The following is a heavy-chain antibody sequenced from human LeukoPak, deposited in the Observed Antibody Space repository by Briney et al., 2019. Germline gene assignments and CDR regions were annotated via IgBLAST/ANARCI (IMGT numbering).Heavy chain of an antibody. CDR1: GGSISSSSYY. CDR3: ASDRIEVDAFDI. Sequence: PSETLSLTCTVSGGSISSSSYYWGWIRQPPGKGLEWIGRIYTSGSTNYNPSLKSRVTTSVDTSKNQFSLKLSSVTAADTAVYYCASDRIEVDAFDIWGQGTMVTVSS. J-gene: IGHJ3*02. D-gene: IGHD2-15*01. CDR2: IYTSGST. V-gene: IGHV4-39*07.